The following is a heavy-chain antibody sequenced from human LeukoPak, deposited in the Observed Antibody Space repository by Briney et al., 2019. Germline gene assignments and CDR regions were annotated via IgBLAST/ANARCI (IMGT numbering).Heavy chain of an antibody. CDR1: GGSIGRSSYY. Sequence: SETLSLTCTVSGGSIGRSSYYWGWIRQPPGKGVEWIGSIYYSGSTSYNPSLKSRVTISVDTSKNQFSLKLSSVTAADTAVYYCAREGVGVSSWYRLRFDPWGQGTLVTVSS. V-gene: IGHV4-39*07. J-gene: IGHJ5*02. CDR2: IYYSGST. CDR3: AREGVGVSSWYRLRFDP. D-gene: IGHD6-13*01.